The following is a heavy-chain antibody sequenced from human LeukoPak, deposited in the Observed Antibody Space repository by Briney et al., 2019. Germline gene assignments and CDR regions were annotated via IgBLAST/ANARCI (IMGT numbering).Heavy chain of an antibody. J-gene: IGHJ4*02. CDR2: ISGSGGST. CDR1: GFTFSSYA. D-gene: IGHD3-10*01. V-gene: IGHV3-23*01. Sequence: PGGSLRLSCAASGFTFSSYAMSWVRQAPGKGLEWFPAISGSGGSTYYADSVKGRFTISRDNSKNTLYLQMNSLRAEDTAVYYCAKVMTRTMVRGVPPSDYWGQGTLVTVSS. CDR3: AKVMTRTMVRGVPPSDY.